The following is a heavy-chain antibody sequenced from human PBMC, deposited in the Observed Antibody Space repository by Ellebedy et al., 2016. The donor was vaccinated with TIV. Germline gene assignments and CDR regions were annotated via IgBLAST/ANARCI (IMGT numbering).Heavy chain of an antibody. V-gene: IGHV3-48*04. Sequence: GESLKISXAGSGFSFRSYSMNWVRQAPGKGLEWVSYISSSSSTIYYADSVKGRFTISRDNAKNSLYLQMNGLRAEDTAVYYCARVNFVVLVAAHIDVFDIWGQGTMVTVSS. CDR3: ARVNFVVLVAAHIDVFDI. D-gene: IGHD2-15*01. J-gene: IGHJ3*02. CDR2: ISSSSSTI. CDR1: GFSFRSYS.